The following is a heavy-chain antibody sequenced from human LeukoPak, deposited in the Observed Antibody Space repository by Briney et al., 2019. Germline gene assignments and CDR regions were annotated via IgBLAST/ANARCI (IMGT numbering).Heavy chain of an antibody. D-gene: IGHD6-13*01. CDR3: ARIGAGSSRDY. J-gene: IGHJ4*02. Sequence: GGSLRLSCTASGFTFGDYAMTWVRQAPGKRLEWVSSIVGSSSTYYAESLKGRFTISRDNAKNSLHLQMNSLRAEDTAVYYCARIGAGSSRDYWGQGTLVTVS. CDR2: IVGSSST. V-gene: IGHV3-69-1*01. CDR1: GFTFGDYA.